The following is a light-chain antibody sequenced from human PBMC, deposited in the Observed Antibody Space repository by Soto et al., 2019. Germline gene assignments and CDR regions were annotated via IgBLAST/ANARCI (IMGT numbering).Light chain of an antibody. Sequence: VLTQSPATLSLSPGERATLSCRASQSVSSYLAWYQQKPGQAPRLLIYDASNRATGVPARFSGSGSGTDFTLTISSLEPEDFAIYYCQQRSNWPPITFGQGTRLEIK. V-gene: IGKV3-11*01. CDR3: QQRSNWPPIT. J-gene: IGKJ5*01. CDR1: QSVSSY. CDR2: DAS.